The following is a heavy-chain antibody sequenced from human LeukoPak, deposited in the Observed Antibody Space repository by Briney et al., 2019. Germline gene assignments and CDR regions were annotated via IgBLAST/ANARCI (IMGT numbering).Heavy chain of an antibody. V-gene: IGHV1-2*02. CDR2: INPTNGDT. D-gene: IGHD2/OR15-2a*01. CDR1: GDMLLRYY. J-gene: IGHJ4*02. Sequence: ASVTVSCKISGDMLLRYYILWVRQAPGHWLEWVGWINPTNGDTDSAEKVKGRVTLTRDTATTTAYLELSHLRADDKAVYYCAFGTFHGLKYWGQGSLVTVSS. CDR3: AFGTFHGLKY.